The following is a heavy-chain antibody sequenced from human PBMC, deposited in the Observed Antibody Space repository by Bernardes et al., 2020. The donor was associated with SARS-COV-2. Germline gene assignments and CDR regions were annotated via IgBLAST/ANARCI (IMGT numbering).Heavy chain of an antibody. CDR1: GFTFSSYG. D-gene: IGHD3-16*02. J-gene: IGHJ3*02. CDR3: ARDDYVWGSYRFGAFDI. V-gene: IGHV3-30*03. CDR2: ISYDESNK. Sequence: GGSLRLSCAASGFTFSSYGMHWVRQAPGKGLEWVAVISYDESNKYYADSVKGRFTISRDNSKNTLYLQMNSLRAEDTAVYYCARDDYVWGSYRFGAFDIWGQGTMVTVSS.